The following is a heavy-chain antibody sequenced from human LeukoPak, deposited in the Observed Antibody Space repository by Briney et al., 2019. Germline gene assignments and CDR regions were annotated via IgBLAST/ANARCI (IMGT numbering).Heavy chain of an antibody. Sequence: ASVKVSCKTSGYTFTYYVISWVRQAPGQGLEWMGWINAYNGNTNDAQKFQGRVTMTTDTSTSTAYMELRSLRSDDTAVYYCARGKKPYDYWGQGTLVSVSS. CDR2: INAYNGNT. V-gene: IGHV1-18*01. J-gene: IGHJ4*02. CDR3: ARGKKPYDY. CDR1: GYTFTYYV.